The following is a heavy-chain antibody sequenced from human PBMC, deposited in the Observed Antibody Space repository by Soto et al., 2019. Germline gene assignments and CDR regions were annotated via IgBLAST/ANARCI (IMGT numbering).Heavy chain of an antibody. J-gene: IGHJ4*02. D-gene: IGHD1-1*01. CDR2: IGRAGDT. CDR1: GFTFSAYD. CDR3: ASLSTIWTYFDY. Sequence: EVQLAESGGKLIQPGGSLRLSCEASGFTFSAYDMHSVRQSPGKGVEWVSGIGRAGDTYYADSVRSRFTTSRDNAKNSVYLQMNSLRAGDTAVYYCASLSTIWTYFDYWGQGSLVTVSS. V-gene: IGHV3-13*01.